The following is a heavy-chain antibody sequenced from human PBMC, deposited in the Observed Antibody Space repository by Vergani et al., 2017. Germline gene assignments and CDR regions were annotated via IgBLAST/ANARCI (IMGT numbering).Heavy chain of an antibody. D-gene: IGHD2-15*01. J-gene: IGHJ4*02. Sequence: QVQLQQWGAGLLKPSETLSLTCAVYGGSFSGYYWSWIRQPPGKGLEWIGEINHRGSTNYNPSLKSRVTISVDTSENQLSLNLSSVTAADTAAYYCARGISQSLRPIVLVAATGVFFDYWGQGTLVTVSS. CDR2: INHRGST. CDR1: GGSFSGYY. V-gene: IGHV4-34*01. CDR3: ARGISQSLRPIVLVAATGVFFDY.